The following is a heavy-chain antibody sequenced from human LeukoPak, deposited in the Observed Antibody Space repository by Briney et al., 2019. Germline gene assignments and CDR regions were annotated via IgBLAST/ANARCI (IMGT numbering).Heavy chain of an antibody. D-gene: IGHD3-22*01. CDR3: AREPSSGYYLLFDY. CDR1: GFTFSSYA. Sequence: GGSLRLSCAASGFTFSSYAMHWVRQAPGKGLEWVAVISYDGSNKYHADSVKGRFTISRDNSKNTLYLQMNSLRAEDTAVYYCAREPSSGYYLLFDYWGQGTLVTVSS. V-gene: IGHV3-30-3*01. J-gene: IGHJ4*02. CDR2: ISYDGSNK.